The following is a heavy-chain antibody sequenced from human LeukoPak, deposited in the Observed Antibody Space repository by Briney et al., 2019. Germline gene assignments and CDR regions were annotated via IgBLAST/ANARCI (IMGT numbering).Heavy chain of an antibody. D-gene: IGHD3-3*01. CDR1: GGSISSSSYY. CDR2: IYYSGST. CDR3: ARGNYDFWSGQHAFDI. Sequence: SETLSLTCTVSGGSISSSSYYWGWIRQSPGKGLAWIGHIYYSGSTNYNPSLKSRVTISADTSKNLFSLRLSSITAADTAIYYCARGNYDFWSGQHAFDIWGQGTMVTVSS. V-gene: IGHV4-61*05. J-gene: IGHJ3*02.